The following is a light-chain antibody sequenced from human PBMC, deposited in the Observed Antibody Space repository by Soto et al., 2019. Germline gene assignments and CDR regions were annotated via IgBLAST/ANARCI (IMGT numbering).Light chain of an antibody. CDR3: QQSYSTPYT. CDR1: QSISSY. CDR2: AAS. J-gene: IGKJ2*01. V-gene: IGKV1-39*01. Sequence: DIQMTQSPSSLSASVGDRVTITCRASQSISSYLNWYQQKPGKAPKLLIYAASRLQSGVPSRFSGSRSGTDFTLTISSLQPEDFATYYCQQSYSTPYTFGQGTKLEIK.